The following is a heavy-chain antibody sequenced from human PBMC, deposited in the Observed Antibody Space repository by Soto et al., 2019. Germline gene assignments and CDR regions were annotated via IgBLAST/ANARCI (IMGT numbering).Heavy chain of an antibody. CDR1: GGSISSYY. CDR2: IYYSGST. Sequence: SETLSLTCTVSGGSISSYYWSWIRQPPGKGLEWIGYIYYSGSTNYNPSLKSRVTISVDTSKDQFSLKLSSVTAADTAVYYCARADYDYVWGSYRPSAFDIWGQGTMVT. CDR3: ARADYDYVWGSYRPSAFDI. J-gene: IGHJ3*02. D-gene: IGHD3-16*02. V-gene: IGHV4-59*01.